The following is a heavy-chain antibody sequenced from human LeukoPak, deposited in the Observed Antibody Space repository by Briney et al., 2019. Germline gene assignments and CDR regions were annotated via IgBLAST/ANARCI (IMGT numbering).Heavy chain of an antibody. CDR3: ARESSGSYYNPQGYMDV. CDR2: IFTSGIT. D-gene: IGHD3-10*01. Sequence: SETLSLTCTVSGGSISIYYWNWIRQPAGKRLEWIGRIFTSGITNYNPSLKSRVTMSVDTSKNQFSLNLSSVTAADTAVYYRARESSGSYYNPQGYMDVWGKGTTVTVSS. V-gene: IGHV4-4*07. CDR1: GGSISIYY. J-gene: IGHJ6*03.